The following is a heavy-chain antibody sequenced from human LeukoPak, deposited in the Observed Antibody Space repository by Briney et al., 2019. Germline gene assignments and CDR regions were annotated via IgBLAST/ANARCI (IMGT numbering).Heavy chain of an antibody. CDR2: IYYSGST. V-gene: IGHV4-59*01. Sequence: PSETLSLTCTVSGGSLSSYYWSWIRQPPGKGLEWIGYIYYSGSTNYNPSLKSRVTISVDTSKNQFSLKLSSVTAADTAVYYCARRGLIAAAAHGVAYYSDYWGQGTLVTVSS. J-gene: IGHJ4*02. CDR1: GGSLSSYY. D-gene: IGHD6-13*01. CDR3: ARRGLIAAAAHGVAYYSDY.